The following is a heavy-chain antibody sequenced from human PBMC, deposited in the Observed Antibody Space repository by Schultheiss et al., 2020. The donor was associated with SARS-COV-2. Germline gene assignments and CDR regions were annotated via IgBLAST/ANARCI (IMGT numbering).Heavy chain of an antibody. CDR2: MNPNSGNT. J-gene: IGHJ6*02. CDR3: ARETGVVTSYYYYGMDV. D-gene: IGHD4-23*01. Sequence: ASVKVSCKASGYTFTSYDINWVRQATGQGLEWMGWMNPNSGNTGYAQKFQGRVTMTRNTSISTAYMELRSLRSDDTAVYYCARETGVVTSYYYYGMDVWGQGTTVTVSS. CDR1: GYTFTSYD. V-gene: IGHV1-8*01.